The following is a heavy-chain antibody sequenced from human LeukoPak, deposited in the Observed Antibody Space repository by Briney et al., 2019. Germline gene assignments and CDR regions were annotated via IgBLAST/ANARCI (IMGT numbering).Heavy chain of an antibody. J-gene: IGHJ4*02. CDR3: ARGSPYQAFDY. V-gene: IGHV1-69*13. CDR2: IIPTFGTA. CDR1: GYTFTSYG. D-gene: IGHD2-2*01. Sequence: ASVKVSCKASGYTFTSYGISWVRQAPGQGLEWMGGIIPTFGTANYAQKFQGRVTITADESTSTAYMELSSLRSEDTAVYYCARGSPYQAFDYWGQGTLVTVSS.